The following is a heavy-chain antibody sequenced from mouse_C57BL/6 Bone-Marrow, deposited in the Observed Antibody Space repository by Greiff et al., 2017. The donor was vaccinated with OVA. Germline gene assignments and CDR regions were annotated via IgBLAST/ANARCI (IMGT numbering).Heavy chain of an antibody. J-gene: IGHJ3*01. Sequence: EVQLVESGGDLVKPGGSLKLSCAASGFTFSSYGMSWVRQTPDKRLEWVATISSGGSYTYYPDSVKGRFTISRDNAKNTLYLQMSSLKSEDTAMYYCARHVRSKAGFAYWGQGTLVTVSA. V-gene: IGHV5-6*01. CDR1: GFTFSSYG. CDR3: ARHVRSKAGFAY. CDR2: ISSGGSYT.